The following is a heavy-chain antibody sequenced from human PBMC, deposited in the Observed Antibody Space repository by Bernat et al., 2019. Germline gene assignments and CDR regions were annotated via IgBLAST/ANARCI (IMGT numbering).Heavy chain of an antibody. J-gene: IGHJ3*02. Sequence: EVQLVETGGGLVQPGGSLRLSCAASGFTVSSNYMSWVRQAPGKGLEWVSLIYGGGSTYYADSVKGRFTISRDNSKNTLYLQMNSLGAEDTAVYFCARDAGDIWGQGTMVTVSS. CDR3: ARDAGDI. V-gene: IGHV3-53*02. CDR1: GFTVSSNY. CDR2: IYGGGST.